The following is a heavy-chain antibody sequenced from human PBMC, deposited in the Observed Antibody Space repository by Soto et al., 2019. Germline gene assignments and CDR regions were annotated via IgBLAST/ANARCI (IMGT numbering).Heavy chain of an antibody. Sequence: TPGKGMEWIGYIYHSGSTNYKPSLKSRATISVDKSKNEFSLKLSSVTAADTAVYYCARGGITMFFLQTEDAKRYSVPVSAFLLNRSSDL. V-gene: IGHV4-30-2*01. CDR3: ARGGITMFFLQTEDAKRYSVPVSAFLLNRSSDL. D-gene: IGHD3-10*02. J-gene: IGHJ2*01. CDR2: IYHSGST.